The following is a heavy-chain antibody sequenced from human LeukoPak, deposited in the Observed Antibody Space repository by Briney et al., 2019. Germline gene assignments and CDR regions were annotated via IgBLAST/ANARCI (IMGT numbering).Heavy chain of an antibody. V-gene: IGHV1-3*01. CDR1: GYTFTSYA. CDR2: INAGNGNT. Sequence: ASVKVSCKASGYTFTSYAMHWVRQAPGQRLEWMGWINAGNGNTKYSQKFQGRVTITRDTSASTAYMELSSLRSEDTAVYYCARVLSTYSGYDYVSRYFDYWGRGTLVTVSS. J-gene: IGHJ4*02. D-gene: IGHD5-12*01. CDR3: ARVLSTYSGYDYVSRYFDY.